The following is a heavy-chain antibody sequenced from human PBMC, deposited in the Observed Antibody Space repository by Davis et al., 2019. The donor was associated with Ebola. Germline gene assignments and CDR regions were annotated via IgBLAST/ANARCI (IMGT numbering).Heavy chain of an antibody. CDR1: GFTFSDYY. Sequence: GESLKISCAASGFTFSDYYMSWIRQAPGKGLEWVSYISSSSSYTNYADSVKGRFTISRDNAKNSLYLQMNSLRAEDTAVYYCASGATSCTNGVCYRYWYFDLWGRGTLVTVSS. V-gene: IGHV3-11*06. CDR3: ASGATSCTNGVCYRYWYFDL. CDR2: ISSSSSYT. J-gene: IGHJ2*01. D-gene: IGHD2-8*01.